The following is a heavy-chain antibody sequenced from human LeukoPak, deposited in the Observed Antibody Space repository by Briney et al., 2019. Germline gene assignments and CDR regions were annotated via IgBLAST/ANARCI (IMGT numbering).Heavy chain of an antibody. D-gene: IGHD3-10*01. CDR1: GFTFDDYA. V-gene: IGHV3-9*01. J-gene: IGHJ5*02. CDR2: ISWNSGSI. Sequence: PGRSLRLSCAASGFTFDDYAMHWVRQAPGKGLEWVSGISWNSGSIGYADSVKGRFTISRDNAKNSLYLQMNSLRAEDTALYYCAKGASFTMVRGENWFDPWGQGTLVTVSS. CDR3: AKGASFTMVRGENWFDP.